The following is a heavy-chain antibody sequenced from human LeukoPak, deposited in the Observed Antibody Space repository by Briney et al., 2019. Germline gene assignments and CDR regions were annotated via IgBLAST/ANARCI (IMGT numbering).Heavy chain of an antibody. J-gene: IGHJ5*02. Sequence: GGSLRLSCAASGFTFSNYAMHWVRQAPGKGLEWVAVISYDGSNKYYADSVKGRFTISRDNSKNTLYLQMNSLRAEDTAVYYCARDRTYYYDSSGPSPTWGQGTLVTVSS. CDR1: GFTFSNYA. CDR2: ISYDGSNK. V-gene: IGHV3-30-3*01. CDR3: ARDRTYYYDSSGPSPT. D-gene: IGHD3-22*01.